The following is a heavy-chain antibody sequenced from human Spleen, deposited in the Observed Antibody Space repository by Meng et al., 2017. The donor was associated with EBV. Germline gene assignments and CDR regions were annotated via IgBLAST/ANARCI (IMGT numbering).Heavy chain of an antibody. V-gene: IGHV4-4*02. J-gene: IGHJ5*02. CDR1: GCSISSSNW. CDR2: IYHSGST. Sequence: QVQLQESGPGLVKPSGXLSLTCAXSGCSISSSNWWSWVRQPPGKGLEWIGEIYHSGSTNYNPSLKSRVTISVDKSKNQFSLKLSSVTAADTAVYSCARRYCSSTSCYMGDCFDPWGQGTLVTVSS. D-gene: IGHD2-2*02. CDR3: ARRYCSSTSCYMGDCFDP.